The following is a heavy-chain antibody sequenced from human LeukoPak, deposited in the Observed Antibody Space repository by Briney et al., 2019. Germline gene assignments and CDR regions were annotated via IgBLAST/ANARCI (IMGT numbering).Heavy chain of an antibody. CDR2: IKQDGSEK. V-gene: IGHV3-7*01. CDR3: AREGSIVGAPGDN. J-gene: IGHJ3*01. CDR1: GFTFSSYS. D-gene: IGHD1-26*01. Sequence: PGGSLRLSCAASGFTFSSYSMNWVRQAPGKGLEWVANIKQDGSEKYYVDSVKGRFTISRDNAKNSLYLQMNSLRAEDTAVYYCAREGSIVGAPGDNWGQGTMVTVSS.